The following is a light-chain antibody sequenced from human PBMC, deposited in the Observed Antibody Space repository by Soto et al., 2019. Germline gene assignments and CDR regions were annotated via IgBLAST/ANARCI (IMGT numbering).Light chain of an antibody. CDR3: QQYNNWLKWT. CDR2: DAS. J-gene: IGKJ1*01. Sequence: EIVMTQSPATLSVSPGERATLSCRASQSISSNLAWYQQKPGQGPGLLIYDASTRATGIPARFSGSGSGTDFTLTISSLQSEDFAVYYCQQYNNWLKWTFGQGTKVDIK. CDR1: QSISSN. V-gene: IGKV3-15*01.